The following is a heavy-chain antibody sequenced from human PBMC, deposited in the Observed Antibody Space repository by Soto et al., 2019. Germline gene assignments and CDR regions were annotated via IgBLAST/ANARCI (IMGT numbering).Heavy chain of an antibody. Sequence: EVQLLESGGGLVQPGGSLRLSCAASGFTFSSYAMSWVRQAPGKGLEWGSAISGSGGSTYYEDSLKGRLTIYRDNSKNTLYLQMNTLRAEDKAVYYCAKDVGVVIIHHDAFDIWGQGTMVTVSS. CDR3: AKDVGVVIIHHDAFDI. CDR2: ISGSGGST. CDR1: GFTFSSYA. D-gene: IGHD3-3*01. V-gene: IGHV3-23*01. J-gene: IGHJ3*02.